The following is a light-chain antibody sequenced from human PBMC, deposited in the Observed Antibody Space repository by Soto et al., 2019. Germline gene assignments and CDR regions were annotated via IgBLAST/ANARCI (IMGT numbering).Light chain of an antibody. CDR3: LSFDSSLSVV. J-gene: IGLJ2*01. Sequence: QSVLTQPPSVSGAPGQRVTISCTGSSSNIGAGYDVHWYQQLAGRAPKLLIDGNTNRPSGVPDRFSGSKSGTSTSLAITGLQAEDESDYYCLSFDSSLSVVFGGGTKLTVL. V-gene: IGLV1-40*01. CDR1: SSNIGAGYD. CDR2: GNT.